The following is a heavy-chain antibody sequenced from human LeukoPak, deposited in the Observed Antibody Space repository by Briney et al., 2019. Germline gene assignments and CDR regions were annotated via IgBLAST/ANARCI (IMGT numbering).Heavy chain of an antibody. CDR1: GGSTTGYF. V-gene: IGHV4-59*08. Sequence: SETLSLTCSVSGGSTTGYFWTWIRQPPGKGPEWIGYVYYKGDTSYSPSLDSRVSISVDTSKKQFSLKLSSVTAADTAVYYCARSYGGSLGNYFDYWGQGTLVTVSS. CDR3: ARSYGGSLGNYFDY. D-gene: IGHD6-13*01. CDR2: VYYKGDT. J-gene: IGHJ4*02.